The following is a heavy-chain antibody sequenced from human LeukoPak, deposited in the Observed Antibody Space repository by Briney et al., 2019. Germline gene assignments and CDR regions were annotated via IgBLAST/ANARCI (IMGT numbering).Heavy chain of an antibody. CDR1: GGSISSYY. Sequence: SETLSLTCTVSGGSISSYYWSWIRQPAGKGLEWIGRIYTSGSTNYNPSLRSRVTMSVDPSKNQFSLKLSSVTAADTAVYYCARERVVPAHSAFDIWGQGTMVTVSS. CDR3: ARERVVPAHSAFDI. CDR2: IYTSGST. J-gene: IGHJ3*02. D-gene: IGHD2-2*01. V-gene: IGHV4-4*07.